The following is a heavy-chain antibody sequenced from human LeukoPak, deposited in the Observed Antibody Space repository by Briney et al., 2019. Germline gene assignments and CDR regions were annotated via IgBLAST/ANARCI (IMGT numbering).Heavy chain of an antibody. CDR2: IRYDGSNK. CDR1: GFTFSSYG. J-gene: IGHJ4*02. CDR3: AKGALDGGYLDY. D-gene: IGHD4-23*01. V-gene: IGHV3-30*02. Sequence: TGGSLRLSCAASGFTFSSYGMHWVPQAPGKGLGWVAFIRYDGSNKYYADSVKGRFTISRDNSKNTLYLQMNSLRAEDTAVYYCAKGALDGGYLDYWGQGTLVTVSS.